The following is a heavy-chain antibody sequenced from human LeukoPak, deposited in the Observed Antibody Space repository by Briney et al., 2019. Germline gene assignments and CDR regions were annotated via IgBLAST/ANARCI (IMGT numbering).Heavy chain of an antibody. V-gene: IGHV1-3*01. Sequence: ASVKVSCKASGYTFSSYAMHWVRQTPGQRLEWMGWINAGNGNTKYSQKFQGRVTITRDTSASTGYMELSSLRSEDTAVYYCASAGGKGVQYFDYWGQGTLVTVSS. D-gene: IGHD3-10*01. CDR2: INAGNGNT. J-gene: IGHJ4*02. CDR3: ASAGGKGVQYFDY. CDR1: GYTFSSYA.